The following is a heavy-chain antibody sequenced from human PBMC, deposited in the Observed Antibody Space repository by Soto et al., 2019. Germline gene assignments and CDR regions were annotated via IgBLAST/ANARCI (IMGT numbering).Heavy chain of an antibody. CDR1: GYTLTELS. CDR3: ATGYTQGSYYYYGMDV. D-gene: IGHD5-18*01. CDR2: FDPEDGET. J-gene: IGHJ6*02. V-gene: IGHV1-24*01. Sequence: ASVKVSCKVSGYTLTELSMHWVRQAPGKGLEWMGGFDPEDGETIYAQKFQGRVTMTEDTSTDTAYMELSSLRSEDTAVYYCATGYTQGSYYYYGMDVWGQGTTVTVSS.